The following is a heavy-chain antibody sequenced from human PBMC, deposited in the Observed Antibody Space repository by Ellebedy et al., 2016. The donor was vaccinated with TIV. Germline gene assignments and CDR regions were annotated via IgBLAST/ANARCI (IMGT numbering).Heavy chain of an antibody. CDR1: GFSFSNYN. D-gene: IGHD4-17*01. V-gene: IGHV3-21*01. CDR3: ARKVPAPTTVPPNWYFDL. J-gene: IGHJ2*01. CDR2: VNSVSSSM. Sequence: GESLKISCAVSGFSFSNYNMNWVRQAPGKGLEWVSSVNSVSSSMFYADSVKGRFAISRDNAKNSLYLQMNSLRAEDTAVYYCARKVPAPTTVPPNWYFDLWGRGTLVTVSS.